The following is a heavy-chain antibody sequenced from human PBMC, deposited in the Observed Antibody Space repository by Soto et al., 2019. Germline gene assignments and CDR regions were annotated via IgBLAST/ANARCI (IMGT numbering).Heavy chain of an antibody. D-gene: IGHD5-12*01. CDR2: ISGSGGRT. V-gene: IGHV3-23*01. J-gene: IGHJ4*02. CDR3: AKRAQIYDPGYYFDF. CDR1: GFTFSSYA. Sequence: PGGSLRLSCAASGFTFSSYAMSWVRQSPGNGLEWVSAISGSGGRTYYADSVKGRFTISRDNSKNTLYLQMNSLRAEDTAVYYCAKRAQIYDPGYYFDFWGQGTPVTVSS.